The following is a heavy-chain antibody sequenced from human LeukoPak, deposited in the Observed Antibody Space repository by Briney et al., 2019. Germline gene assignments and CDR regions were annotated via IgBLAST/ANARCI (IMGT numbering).Heavy chain of an antibody. D-gene: IGHD3-3*01. CDR2: IIPIVGTA. CDR3: ARGVSYYDFWSGYWDLYFDY. V-gene: IGHV1-69*01. J-gene: IGHJ4*02. Sequence: TVKVSCKASGGTFSSYAISWVRQAPGQGLEWMGGIIPIVGTANYAQKFQGRVTITAHESTSTAYLEVSSLRSEDTAVYYCARGVSYYDFWSGYWDLYFDYWGQGTLVTVPS. CDR1: GGTFSSYA.